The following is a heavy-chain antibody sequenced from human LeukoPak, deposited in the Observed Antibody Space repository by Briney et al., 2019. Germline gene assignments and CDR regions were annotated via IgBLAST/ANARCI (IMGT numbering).Heavy chain of an antibody. Sequence: ASVKVSCKASGYTFTTYAMNWVRQAPGQGLEWMGWINANTGNPTYAQGFTGRFVFSLDTSVSAAYLQISSLKAEDTAVYYCARRVEGHAFDIWGQGTMVTVSS. D-gene: IGHD1-1*01. CDR1: GYTFTTYA. J-gene: IGHJ3*02. CDR3: ARRVEGHAFDI. CDR2: INANTGNP. V-gene: IGHV7-4-1*02.